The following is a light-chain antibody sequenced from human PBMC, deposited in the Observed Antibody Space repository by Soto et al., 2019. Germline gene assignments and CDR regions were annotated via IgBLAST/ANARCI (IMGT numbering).Light chain of an antibody. Sequence: QSALTQPVSVSGSPGQSITISCTGTSSDVGSYNLVSWYQQHPGKAPKLMIYEGSQRPSGISNRFSGFKSGNTASLTISGLRAEDEADYSCCSYGGSSIHVLLGGGTKLTVL. CDR1: SSDVGSYNL. CDR3: CSYGGSSIHVL. J-gene: IGLJ2*01. CDR2: EGS. V-gene: IGLV2-23*01.